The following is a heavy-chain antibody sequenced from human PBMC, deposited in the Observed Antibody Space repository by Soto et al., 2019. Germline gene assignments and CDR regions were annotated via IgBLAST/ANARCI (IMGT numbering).Heavy chain of an antibody. V-gene: IGHV3-30-3*01. CDR1: GFTFSNFA. CDR2: ISFDGNNK. Sequence: QVQLVESGGGVVQPGRSLRLSCAASGFTFSNFAMHWVRQAPGKGLEWVAVISFDGNNKYYADSVKGRFTISRDNPKNTLSLKMNSLRAEDTAVYYCARDSNDIVLVVTTTENNIDYWGQGTLVTVSS. J-gene: IGHJ4*02. D-gene: IGHD2-8*02. CDR3: ARDSNDIVLVVTTTENNIDY.